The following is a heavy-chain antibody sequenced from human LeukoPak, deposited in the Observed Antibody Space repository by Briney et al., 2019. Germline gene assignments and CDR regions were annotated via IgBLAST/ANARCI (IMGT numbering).Heavy chain of an antibody. D-gene: IGHD7-27*01. V-gene: IGHV6-1*01. J-gene: IGHJ4*02. CDR2: TYYRSQWYN. CDR1: GDSVSSNDAT. Sequence: SQTLSLICAISGDSVSSNDATWNWIRQSPSRGLEWLGRTYYRSQWYNDYAVSVQSRITISPDTSKNQFSLHLNSVTPEDSAVYYFVRDGNWGHWGQGTLVTVSS. CDR3: VRDGNWGH.